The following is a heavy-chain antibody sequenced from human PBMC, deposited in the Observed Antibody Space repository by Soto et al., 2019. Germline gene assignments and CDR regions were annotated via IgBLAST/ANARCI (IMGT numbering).Heavy chain of an antibody. V-gene: IGHV1-2*02. CDR3: AREDTYYDCR. J-gene: IGHJ4*02. CDR2: INPKSGGT. D-gene: IGHD3-9*01. CDR1: GYTFTDYY. Sequence: QVQLVQSGAEVKKPGASVKVSCKASGYTFTDYYMHWVRQAPGQGLEWMGWINPKSGGTNYAQKFQGRVTMTRDTSISTPNMELSRLRFDDTAVYYCAREDTYYDCRWGQVPLLTVSA.